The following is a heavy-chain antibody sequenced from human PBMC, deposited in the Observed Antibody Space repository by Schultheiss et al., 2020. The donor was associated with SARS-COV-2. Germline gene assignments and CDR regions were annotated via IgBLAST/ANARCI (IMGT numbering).Heavy chain of an antibody. CDR3: ARGGGGYYDFWSGYSDTYFDY. Sequence: ASVKVSCKASGYTFTSYGISWVRQAPGQGLEWMGWISAYNGNTNYAQKLQGRVTMTTDTSTSTAYMELRSLRSDDTAVYYCARGGGGYYDFWSGYSDTYFDYWGQGTLVTVSS. CDR2: ISAYNGNT. D-gene: IGHD3-3*01. CDR1: GYTFTSYG. J-gene: IGHJ4*02. V-gene: IGHV1-18*01.